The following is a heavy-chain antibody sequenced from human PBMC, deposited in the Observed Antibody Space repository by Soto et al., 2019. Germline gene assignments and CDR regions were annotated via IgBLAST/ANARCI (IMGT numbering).Heavy chain of an antibody. CDR3: ARVASYGLPPIYSSSSFFRYYYYGMDV. CDR2: INPNSGGT. CDR1: GYTFTGYY. V-gene: IGHV1-2*02. J-gene: IGHJ6*02. Sequence: QVQLVQSGAEVKKPGAPVKVSCKASGYTFTGYYMHWVRQAPGQGLEWMGWINPNSGGTNYAQKFQGRVTMTRDTSISTAYMELSRLRSDDTAVYYCARVASYGLPPIYSSSSFFRYYYYGMDVWGQGTTVTVSS. D-gene: IGHD6-6*01.